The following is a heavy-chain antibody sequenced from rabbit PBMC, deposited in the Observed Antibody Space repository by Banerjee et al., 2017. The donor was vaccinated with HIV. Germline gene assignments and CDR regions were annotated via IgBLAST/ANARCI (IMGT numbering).Heavy chain of an antibody. CDR2: IGTNSGHT. CDR1: GFSFTNSYY. Sequence: QSLEESGGDLVKPGASLTLTCTASGFSFTNSYYMCWVRQAPGKGLEWIACIGTNSGHTLYATWAKGRFTISKTSSTTVTLQMTSLTAADTATYFCARNDGTGGDPIIFDLWGPGTLVTVS. V-gene: IGHV1S40*01. J-gene: IGHJ4*01. D-gene: IGHD7-1*01. CDR3: ARNDGTGGDPIIFDL.